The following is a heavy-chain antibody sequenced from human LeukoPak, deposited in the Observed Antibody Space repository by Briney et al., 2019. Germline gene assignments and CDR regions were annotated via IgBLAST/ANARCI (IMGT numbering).Heavy chain of an antibody. J-gene: IGHJ4*02. Sequence: GGSLRLSCAASGFTFRNFGMTWVRQVPGKGLEWVSTISDSGLTTHYADSVKGRFTISRDNFKNTLYLQMNGLRADDTAVYYCTKGHYYGSGSYWVWGQGTLVTVSS. CDR2: ISDSGLTT. V-gene: IGHV3-23*01. CDR1: GFTFRNFG. CDR3: TKGHYYGSGSYWV. D-gene: IGHD3-10*01.